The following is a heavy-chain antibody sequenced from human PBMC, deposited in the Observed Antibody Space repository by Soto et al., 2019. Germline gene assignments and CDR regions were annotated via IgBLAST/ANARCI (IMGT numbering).Heavy chain of an antibody. CDR1: GGSISSGGYS. V-gene: IGHV4-30-2*01. D-gene: IGHD1-26*01. CDR2: IHHSGST. J-gene: IGHJ4*02. CDR3: ASSRGSPAPLHY. Sequence: QLQLQASGSGLVKPSQTLSLTCAVSGGSISSGGYSLSSIRQPPGKVLEWIGYIHHSGSTYYTPSLKSRVTISLDRSKNQFSLKLSSVPAADTAVYYCASSRGSPAPLHYWGQGTLVTVSS.